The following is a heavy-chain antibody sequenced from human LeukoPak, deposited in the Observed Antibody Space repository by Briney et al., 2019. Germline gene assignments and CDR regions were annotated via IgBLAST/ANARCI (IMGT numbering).Heavy chain of an antibody. CDR3: AKDLHYNDGRWEFDP. J-gene: IGHJ5*02. D-gene: IGHD5-24*01. V-gene: IGHV3-23*01. CDR1: GFTFNTFA. Sequence: GGSLRLSCAASGFTFNTFAMTWVRQAPGKGLEWVAGMIGVGTTYYADSVKGRFTLSKDSSKKTVYLQMNSLRVEDTAIYYCAKDLHYNDGRWEFDPWGQGTLVTVSS. CDR2: MIGVGTT.